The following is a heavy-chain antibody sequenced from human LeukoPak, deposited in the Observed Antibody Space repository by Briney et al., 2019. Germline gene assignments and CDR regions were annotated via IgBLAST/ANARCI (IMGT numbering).Heavy chain of an antibody. Sequence: SETLSLTCAVYGGSFSGYYWSWIRQPPGKGLEWIAEINHSGRTNYNPSLKSRVTISVDTSKNQFSLKLSSVTAADTAVYYCARHDHEDANLDYWGQGTLVTVSS. D-gene: IGHD4/OR15-4a*01. CDR3: ARHDHEDANLDY. CDR2: INHSGRT. J-gene: IGHJ4*02. V-gene: IGHV4-34*01. CDR1: GGSFSGYY.